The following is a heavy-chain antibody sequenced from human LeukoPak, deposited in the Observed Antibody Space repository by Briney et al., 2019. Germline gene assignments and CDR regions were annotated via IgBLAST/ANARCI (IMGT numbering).Heavy chain of an antibody. CDR3: AKDSIAAVGTEFDY. D-gene: IGHD6-13*01. V-gene: IGHV1-18*01. CDR1: GYTFTSYG. Sequence: ASVKVSCKASGYTFTSYGISWVRQAPGQGLEWMGWISAYNGNTNYAQKLQGRVTMTTDTSTSTAYMELRSLRSDDTAVYYCAKDSIAAVGTEFDYWGQGTLVTVSS. CDR2: ISAYNGNT. J-gene: IGHJ4*02.